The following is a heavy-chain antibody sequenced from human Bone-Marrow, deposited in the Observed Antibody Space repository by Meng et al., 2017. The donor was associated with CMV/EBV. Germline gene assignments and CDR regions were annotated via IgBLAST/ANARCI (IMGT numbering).Heavy chain of an antibody. J-gene: IGHJ5*02. Sequence: ASVKVSCKASGYTFTGYYMHWVRQAPGQGLEWMGWINPNSGGTNYAQKFQGRVTMTRDTPISTAYMELSRLRSDDTAVYYCARAPRGSYYSTTKLSNWFDPWGQGTLVAVSS. D-gene: IGHD1-26*01. CDR2: INPNSGGT. CDR3: ARAPRGSYYSTTKLSNWFDP. V-gene: IGHV1-2*02. CDR1: GYTFTGYY.